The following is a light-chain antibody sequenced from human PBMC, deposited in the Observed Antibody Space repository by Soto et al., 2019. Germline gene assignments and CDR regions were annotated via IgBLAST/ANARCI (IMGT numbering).Light chain of an antibody. CDR2: AAS. CDR1: QSISTW. CDR3: QQYKRYSLT. Sequence: DIQMTQSPSTLSASVGDRVTITCRAGQSISTWLAWYQQKPGQAPKLLISAASNLESGVPSRFSGSGSGTEFTLTISGLQPDDFATYYCQQYKRYSLTFGGGTKVEIK. V-gene: IGKV1-5*01. J-gene: IGKJ4*01.